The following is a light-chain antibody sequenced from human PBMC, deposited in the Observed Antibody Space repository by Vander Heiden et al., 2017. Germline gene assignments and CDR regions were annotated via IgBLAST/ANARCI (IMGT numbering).Light chain of an antibody. V-gene: IGKV1-6*01. Sequence: AIQMTQSPSSLSASLGDRVTITCRASQGISDDLGWYQQKPGKAPKLLIFGASILQSGVPSRFSGSGSGTDFTLTIKSLQPEDFATYYCLQEHTYPWTFGQGTKVEI. CDR2: GAS. J-gene: IGKJ1*01. CDR3: LQEHTYPWT. CDR1: QGISDD.